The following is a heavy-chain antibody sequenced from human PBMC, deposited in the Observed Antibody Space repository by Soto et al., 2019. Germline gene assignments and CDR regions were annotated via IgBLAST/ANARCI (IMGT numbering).Heavy chain of an antibody. CDR1: GFTFSSYA. D-gene: IGHD1-26*01. J-gene: IGHJ4*02. CDR3: AKGVGAQAAHPQTLDY. Sequence: PGGSLRLSCAASGFTFSSYAMSWVRQAPGKGLEWVSAISGSGGSTYYADSVKGRFTISRDSSKNTLYLQMNSLRAEDTAVYYCAKGVGAQAAHPQTLDYWGQGTLVTVSS. V-gene: IGHV3-23*01. CDR2: ISGSGGST.